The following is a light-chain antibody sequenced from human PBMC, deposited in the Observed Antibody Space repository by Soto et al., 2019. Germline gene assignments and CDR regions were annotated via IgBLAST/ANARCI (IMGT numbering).Light chain of an antibody. CDR1: SGHSSYA. J-gene: IGLJ2*01. CDR3: QTWDTGLDRV. Sequence: QPVLTQSPSASASLGASVKLTCTLSSGHSSYAIAWHQQQPEKGPRYLMKLNSDGSHSKGDGIPDRFSGSSSGAERYLTISSLQSEDEADYYCQTWDTGLDRVFGGGTKLT. CDR2: LNSDGSH. V-gene: IGLV4-69*01.